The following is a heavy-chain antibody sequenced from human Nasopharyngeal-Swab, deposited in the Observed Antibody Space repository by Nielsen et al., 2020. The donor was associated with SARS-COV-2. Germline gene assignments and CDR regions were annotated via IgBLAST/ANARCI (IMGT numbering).Heavy chain of an antibody. Sequence: SETLSLTCTVSGGSISSGDYYWSWIRQPPGKGLEWSGYIYFGGSTNYNASLKSRVTISEDTSKNQFSLKLTSVTAADTAVYYCARGDMLYYGSGTYWGQGTLVTVSS. CDR2: IYFGGST. J-gene: IGHJ4*02. V-gene: IGHV4-30-4*01. CDR1: GGSISSGDYY. D-gene: IGHD3-10*01. CDR3: ARGDMLYYGSGTY.